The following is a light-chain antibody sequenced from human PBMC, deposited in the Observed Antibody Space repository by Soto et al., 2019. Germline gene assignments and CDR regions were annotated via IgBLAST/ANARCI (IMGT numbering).Light chain of an antibody. V-gene: IGKV1-33*01. CDR2: DAS. CDR3: QQYDNLPIT. Sequence: DIQMPQSPSSLSASVGDRITITCQASQDISNYLNWYQQIPGKAPKLLIYDASNLETGVPSRFSGSGSGTDFTFTISNLQPEDIATYYCQQYDNLPITFGQGTRLEIK. J-gene: IGKJ5*01. CDR1: QDISNY.